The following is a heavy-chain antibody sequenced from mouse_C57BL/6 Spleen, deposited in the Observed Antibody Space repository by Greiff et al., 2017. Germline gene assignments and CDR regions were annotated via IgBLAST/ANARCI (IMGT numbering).Heavy chain of an antibody. Sequence: QVQLQQPGAELVMPGASVKLSCKASGYTFTSYWMHWVKQRPGQGLEWIGEIDPSDSYTNYNQKFKGKSTLTVDKSSSTAYMQLSSLTSEDSAVYYCARGTSYDYVAFDYWGQGTTLTVSS. CDR1: GYTFTSYW. J-gene: IGHJ2*01. CDR2: IDPSDSYT. D-gene: IGHD2-4*01. CDR3: ARGTSYDYVAFDY. V-gene: IGHV1-69*01.